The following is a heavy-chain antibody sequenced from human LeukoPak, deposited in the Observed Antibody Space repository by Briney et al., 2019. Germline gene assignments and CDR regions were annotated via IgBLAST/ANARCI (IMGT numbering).Heavy chain of an antibody. CDR2: IDPSAGST. CDR1: GYTFTNYY. CDR3: ARAHYASGNIKVPFDV. Sequence: ASVKVSCKASGYTFTNYYMHWVRQAPGQGLEWMGVIDPSAGSTTYAQKFQGRVTMTRDTATSTVYMELSSLRSEDTAVYYCARAHYASGNIKVPFDVWGKGTTVTVSS. J-gene: IGHJ6*04. D-gene: IGHD3-22*01. V-gene: IGHV1-46*01.